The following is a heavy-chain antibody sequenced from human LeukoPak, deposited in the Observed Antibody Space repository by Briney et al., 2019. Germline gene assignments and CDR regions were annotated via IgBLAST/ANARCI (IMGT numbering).Heavy chain of an antibody. CDR3: IRSAGGWLHPNYMDV. J-gene: IGHJ6*03. V-gene: IGHV4-39*01. Sequence: SETLSLTCTVSGGSINSSSGYYWGWIRQPPGKGLEWIGSIFYGGATYHNPSLKSRVTISGDTSKNQFSLKLSSVTATDTAVYYSIRSAGGWLHPNYMDVWGRGTTVTVSS. CDR1: GGSINSSSGYY. CDR2: IFYGGAT. D-gene: IGHD5-24*01.